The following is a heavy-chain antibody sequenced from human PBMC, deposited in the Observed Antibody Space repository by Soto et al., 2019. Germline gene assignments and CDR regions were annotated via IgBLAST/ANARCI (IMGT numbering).Heavy chain of an antibody. D-gene: IGHD3-22*01. J-gene: IGHJ4*02. CDR3: ARDRRHSSGLLDN. CDR1: GYTFTSNY. Sequence: QVQLVQSGAGVKMPGASVKLSCKASGYTFTSNYIHWVGQDPGRGLEWMGIINPSGGVKSHNYAQKFPGRVTMTVNTSTTTIYMELSRLRSEDTAVYYCARDRRHSSGLLDNWGQGALVTVAS. CDR2: INPSGGVK. V-gene: IGHV1-46*01.